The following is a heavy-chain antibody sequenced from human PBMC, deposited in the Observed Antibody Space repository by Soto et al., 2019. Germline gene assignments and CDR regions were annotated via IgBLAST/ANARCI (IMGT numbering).Heavy chain of an antibody. CDR2: ISWNSGSI. Sequence: SLRLSFAASGFTFDDYAMHWVRQAPGKGLEWVSGISWNSGSIGYADSVKGRFTISRDNAKNSLYLQMNSLRAEDTALYYCAKDISDYYDSSGYFWFDPWGQGTLVTVSS. V-gene: IGHV3-9*01. CDR3: AKDISDYYDSSGYFWFDP. CDR1: GFTFDDYA. J-gene: IGHJ5*02. D-gene: IGHD3-22*01.